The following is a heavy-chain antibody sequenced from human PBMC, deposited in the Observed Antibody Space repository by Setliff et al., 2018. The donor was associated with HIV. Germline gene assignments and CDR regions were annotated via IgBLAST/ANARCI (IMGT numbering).Heavy chain of an antibody. CDR1: GYTFTGYY. J-gene: IGHJ4*02. CDR3: ARDYYDSSGYYQYYFDY. CDR2: INPNSGDT. V-gene: IGHV1-2*06. D-gene: IGHD3-22*01. Sequence: ASVKVSCKASGYTFTGYYIHWVRQAPGQGLEWMGRINPNSGDTNYAQKFQGRVTMTRDTSISTAYMELSRLKSDDTAVYYCARDYYDSSGYYQYYFDYWGQGTLVTVSS.